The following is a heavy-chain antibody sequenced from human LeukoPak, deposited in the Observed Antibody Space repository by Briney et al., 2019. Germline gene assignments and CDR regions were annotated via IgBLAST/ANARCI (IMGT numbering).Heavy chain of an antibody. V-gene: IGHV3-21*01. CDR2: ISSSSSYI. CDR3: ARTDFWSGYHRGYFDY. CDR1: GFTFSTYS. Sequence: PGGSLRLSCVASGFTFSTYSMNWVRQAPGKGLEWVSFISSSSSYIYYADSVKGRFTISRDNAKNSLYLQMNSLRAEDTAVYYCARTDFWSGYHRGYFDYWGQGTLVTVSS. J-gene: IGHJ4*02. D-gene: IGHD3-3*01.